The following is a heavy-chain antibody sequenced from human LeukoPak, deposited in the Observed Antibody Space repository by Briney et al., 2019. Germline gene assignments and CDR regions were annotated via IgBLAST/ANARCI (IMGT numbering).Heavy chain of an antibody. Sequence: ASVKVSCKASGYTFTSYAMHRVRQAPGQRLEWMGWINAGNGNTKYSQKFQGRVTITRDTSASTAYMELSSLRSEDTAVYYCAREVVVGGGNWFDPWGQGTLVTVSS. CDR2: INAGNGNT. CDR1: GYTFTSYA. J-gene: IGHJ5*02. V-gene: IGHV1-3*01. CDR3: AREVVVGGGNWFDP. D-gene: IGHD2-2*01.